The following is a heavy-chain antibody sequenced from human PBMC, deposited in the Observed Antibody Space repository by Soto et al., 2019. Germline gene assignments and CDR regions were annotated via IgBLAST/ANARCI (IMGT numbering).Heavy chain of an antibody. Sequence: SETLSLTCTVSGGSISSGDYYWSWIRQPPGKGLEWIGYIYYSGSTYYNPSLKSRVTISVDTSKNQFSLKLSSVTAADTAVYYCARSVDTAMVTPNWFDPWGQGTLVTVSS. J-gene: IGHJ5*02. D-gene: IGHD5-18*01. CDR2: IYYSGST. CDR1: GGSISSGDYY. V-gene: IGHV4-30-4*01. CDR3: ARSVDTAMVTPNWFDP.